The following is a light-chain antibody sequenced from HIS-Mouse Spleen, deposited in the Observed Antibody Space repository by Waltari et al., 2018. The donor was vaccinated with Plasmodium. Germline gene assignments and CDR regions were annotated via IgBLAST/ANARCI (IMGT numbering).Light chain of an antibody. Sequence: EIVLTQSPGTLSLSPGERATLPCRASQSVSSSYLAWYQPKPGQAPRLLIYGASSKATGIPDRFSGSGAGTDLTLTVSRLAPEDFAVYYCREYGSSPLTFGGGTKVEIK. CDR2: GAS. V-gene: IGKV3-20*01. CDR3: REYGSSPLT. CDR1: QSVSSSY. J-gene: IGKJ4*01.